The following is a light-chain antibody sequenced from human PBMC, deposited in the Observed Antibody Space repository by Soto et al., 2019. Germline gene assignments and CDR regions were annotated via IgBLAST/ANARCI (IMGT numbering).Light chain of an antibody. Sequence: QPVLTQPPSVSGTPGQRVTISCSGSSSNVAINPVNWYQHLPGAAPRLLIYETDRRSSGVPDRFSASKSGTSASLAISGLTSEDEADYYCEAWDETLDGLYVFGTGTQLTVL. V-gene: IGLV1-44*01. J-gene: IGLJ1*01. CDR2: ETD. CDR3: EAWDETLDGLYV. CDR1: SSNVAINP.